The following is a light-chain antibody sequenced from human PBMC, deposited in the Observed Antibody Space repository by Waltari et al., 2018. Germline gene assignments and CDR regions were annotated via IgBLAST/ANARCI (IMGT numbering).Light chain of an antibody. V-gene: IGKV1-39*01. CDR1: QSIANY. CDR2: AAF. Sequence: DIQMTQSPSSLSASVGDRVTITCRASQSIANYLNWYQQKPGKAPNLLVYAAFSLQSGVPPRFSGSGSGTDFTLTISSLQPEDFATYYCQQSYTTPRTFGQGTKVEIK. J-gene: IGKJ1*01. CDR3: QQSYTTPRT.